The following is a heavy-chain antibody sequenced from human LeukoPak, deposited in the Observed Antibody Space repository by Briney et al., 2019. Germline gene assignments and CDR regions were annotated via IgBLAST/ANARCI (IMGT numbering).Heavy chain of an antibody. CDR2: MHPGNGNT. J-gene: IGHJ4*02. V-gene: IGHV1-2*02. D-gene: IGHD2-21*02. Sequence: ASVKVSCKASGYRFISNYIQWVRQAPELGPEWMGWMHPGNGNTRYAEKFQGRVTMTRDTSINTAYMDLSSLRSDDTAVYYCAREGSYCVGGDCYSFDFWGQGTLITVPS. CDR1: GYRFISNY. CDR3: AREGSYCVGGDCYSFDF.